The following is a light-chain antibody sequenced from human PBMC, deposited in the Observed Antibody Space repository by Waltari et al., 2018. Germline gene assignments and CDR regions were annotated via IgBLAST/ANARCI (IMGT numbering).Light chain of an antibody. J-gene: IGKJ4*01. CDR2: GAS. Sequence: GASQTITGSWLTWYQQKPGQAPRLLIYGASNRAPGIPDRFSGSGSGTDFTLTISRLEPEDSAVYYCQQYDGSVVTFGGGTKVEIK. CDR3: QQYDGSVVT. CDR1: QTITGSW. V-gene: IGKV3-20*01.